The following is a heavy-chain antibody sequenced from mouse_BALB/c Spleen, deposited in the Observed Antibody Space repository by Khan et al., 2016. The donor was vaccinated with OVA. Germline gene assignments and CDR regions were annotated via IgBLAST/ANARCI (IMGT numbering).Heavy chain of an antibody. V-gene: IGHV5-6*01. CDR3: TRLAYYYDSEGFAY. J-gene: IGHJ3*01. Sequence: EVQLVESGGDLVKPGGSLKLSCAASGFTFSTYGMSWVRQTPDKRLEWVATVSTGGSYTYYPDSVKGRFTISRDHATNTLYLQMSGLKSEDTAMFYLTRLAYYYDSEGFAYWGKGTLVTVSA. CDR2: VSTGGSYT. D-gene: IGHD1-1*01. CDR1: GFTFSTYG.